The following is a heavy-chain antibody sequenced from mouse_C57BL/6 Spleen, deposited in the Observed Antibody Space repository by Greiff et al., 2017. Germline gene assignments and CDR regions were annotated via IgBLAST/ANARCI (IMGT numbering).Heavy chain of an antibody. D-gene: IGHD2-4*01. V-gene: IGHV1-50*01. J-gene: IGHJ3*01. CDR3: ARGIYYENWFAY. CDR1: GYTFTSYW. Sequence: QVQLQQPGAELVKPGASVKLSCKASGYTFTSYWMQWVKQRPGQGLEWIGEIDPSDSYTNYNQKFKGKATLTVDTSSSTAYMQLSSLTSEDYAVYYCARGIYYENWFAYWGQGTLVTVSA. CDR2: IDPSDSYT.